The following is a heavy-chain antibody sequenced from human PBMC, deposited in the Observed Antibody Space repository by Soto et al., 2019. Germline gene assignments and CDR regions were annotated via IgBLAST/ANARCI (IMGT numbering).Heavy chain of an antibody. CDR2: MHYTGFS. D-gene: IGHD3-22*01. CDR1: GDSVTSHY. Sequence: SETLSLTCSFSGDSVTSHYLTWIRQSPEKGLEWIGYMHYTGFSHYNPSLKSRLTLSVDRSKNQFTLKLSSVTVADTAVYYCAREVPRYYYDSSGLDAFDIWGQGTMVTVSS. V-gene: IGHV4-59*02. CDR3: AREVPRYYYDSSGLDAFDI. J-gene: IGHJ3*02.